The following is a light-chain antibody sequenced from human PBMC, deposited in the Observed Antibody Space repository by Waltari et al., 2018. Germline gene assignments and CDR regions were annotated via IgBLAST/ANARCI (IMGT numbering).Light chain of an antibody. V-gene: IGLV2-14*03. CDR2: DVS. CDR1: SSDVGGYKY. Sequence: QSALTQPASVSGSPGQSITISCTGTSSDVGGYKYVAWYQQHPGKAPKLRIYDVSTRPSGTSNRFSGSKSGNTASLTISGLQAEDEADYYCNSYTSSRTWVFGGGTKLTVL. CDR3: NSYTSSRTWV. J-gene: IGLJ3*02.